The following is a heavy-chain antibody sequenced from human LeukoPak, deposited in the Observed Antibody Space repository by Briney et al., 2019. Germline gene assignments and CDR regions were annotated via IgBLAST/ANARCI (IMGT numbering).Heavy chain of an antibody. V-gene: IGHV3-23*01. CDR1: GFTFSSYG. CDR2: ISGSGGWT. CDR3: AKSTGWETSGWPSDC. Sequence: PGGSLRLSCAASGFTFSSYGMTWVRQAPGKGLEWVSVISGSGGWTYYADSVKGRFNISRDNSKNTLYLQMKSLRAEDTAVYYCAKSTGWETSGWPSDCWGRGTLVTVSS. D-gene: IGHD6-19*01. J-gene: IGHJ4*02.